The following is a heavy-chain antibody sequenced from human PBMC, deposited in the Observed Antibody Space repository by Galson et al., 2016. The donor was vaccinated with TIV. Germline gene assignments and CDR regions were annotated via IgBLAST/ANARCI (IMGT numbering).Heavy chain of an antibody. Sequence: SVKVSCKASGYTFTRHCMHWVRQAPGQGLEWMGIINPITGITTYAPNFQGRVTMTRDTSTSTVQMELSSMRSEDTAVYYCARWVDSSGYYYFDYWGQGSLITVSS. CDR3: ARWVDSSGYYYFDY. D-gene: IGHD3-22*01. V-gene: IGHV1-46*01. J-gene: IGHJ4*02. CDR2: INPITGIT. CDR1: GYTFTRHC.